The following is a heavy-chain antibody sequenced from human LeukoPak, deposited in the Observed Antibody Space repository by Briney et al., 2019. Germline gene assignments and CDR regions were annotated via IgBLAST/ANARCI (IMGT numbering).Heavy chain of an antibody. J-gene: IGHJ6*03. D-gene: IGHD3-22*01. CDR1: GFSFSTYS. Sequence: GGSLRLSCAASGFSFSTYSMNWVRQALGKGLEWVSSISSSSYIYYVDSVKGRFTISRDNAKNSLYLQMNSLRAEDTAVYYCVRGGDSYYNYYMDVWGKGTTVTVSS. CDR3: VRGGDSYYNYYMDV. V-gene: IGHV3-21*01. CDR2: ISSSSYI.